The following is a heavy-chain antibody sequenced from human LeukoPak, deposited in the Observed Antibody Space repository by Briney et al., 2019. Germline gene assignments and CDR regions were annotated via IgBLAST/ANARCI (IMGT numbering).Heavy chain of an antibody. J-gene: IGHJ5*02. CDR3: ARHAQSWVPTGFDP. Sequence: SETHSLTCTVSGGSLSSGGYYWSWIRQHPGKGLVWIGYIHDSGSTYYNTSLRSRVTISVDTSKNQFSLKLSSVTDADTAVYHCARHAQSWVPTGFDPWGGGTLAASSS. D-gene: IGHD1-14*01. CDR1: GGSLSSGGYY. V-gene: IGHV4-31*03. CDR2: IHDSGST.